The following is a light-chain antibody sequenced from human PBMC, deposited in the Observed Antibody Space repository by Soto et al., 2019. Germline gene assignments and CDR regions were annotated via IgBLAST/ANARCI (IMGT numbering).Light chain of an antibody. V-gene: IGLV2-23*03. J-gene: IGLJ2*01. Sequence: QSALTQPASVSGSPGQSITISCAGTSSDVVSYNFVSWYQQHPGKAPKLMIYEGNKRPSGVSNRFSGSKSGNTASLTISGLQAADEADYYCCSYAGSSTFVVFGGGTKLTVL. CDR3: CSYAGSSTFVV. CDR1: SSDVVSYNF. CDR2: EGN.